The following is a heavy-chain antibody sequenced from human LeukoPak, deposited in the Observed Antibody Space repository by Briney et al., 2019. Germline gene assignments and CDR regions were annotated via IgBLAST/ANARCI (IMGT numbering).Heavy chain of an antibody. CDR1: GFSFSRYY. Sequence: GGSLRLSYAASGFSFSRYYMSWVRQTPGKALEWISYIPTSGISVQYADSVRGRFTASRDDAKNSLHLQMDSLRVEDTAVYYCTRAVGLGPGAHFDQWGQGALVIVSS. J-gene: IGHJ4*02. CDR2: IPTSGISV. D-gene: IGHD1-26*01. V-gene: IGHV3-11*01. CDR3: TRAVGLGPGAHFDQ.